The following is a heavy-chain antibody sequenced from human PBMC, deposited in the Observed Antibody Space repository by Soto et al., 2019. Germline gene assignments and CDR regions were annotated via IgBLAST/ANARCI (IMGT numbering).Heavy chain of an antibody. CDR3: ARDRAYCGGDCPYYYGLDV. V-gene: IGHV3-33*01. J-gene: IGHJ6*02. CDR2: IWYNGNNK. Sequence: GGSLRLSCAASGFTFSNYGMHWVRQAPGKGLEWVAVIWYNGNNKYYAGSVKGRFTVSRDNSKNTLYLQINSLRAEDTAVYYCARDRAYCGGDCPYYYGLDVWGQGTTVTVSS. D-gene: IGHD2-21*02. CDR1: GFTFSNYG.